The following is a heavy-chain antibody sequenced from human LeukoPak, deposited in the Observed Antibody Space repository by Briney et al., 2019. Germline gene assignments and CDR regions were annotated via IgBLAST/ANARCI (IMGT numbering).Heavy chain of an antibody. Sequence: ASVKVSCKASGGTLSSYAISWVRQAPGQGLEWMGGIIPIFGTANYAQKFQGRVTITADESTSTAYMELSSLRSEDTAVYYCARGVLFYYYYYMDVWGKGTTVTVSS. J-gene: IGHJ6*03. CDR3: ARGVLFYYYYYMDV. CDR1: GGTLSSYA. V-gene: IGHV1-69*01. CDR2: IIPIFGTA. D-gene: IGHD2-21*01.